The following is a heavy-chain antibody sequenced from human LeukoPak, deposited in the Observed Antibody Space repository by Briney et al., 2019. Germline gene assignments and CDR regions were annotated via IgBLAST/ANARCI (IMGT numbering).Heavy chain of an antibody. Sequence: SETLSLTCTVSGGSISSGGYYWSWIRQPAGKGLEWIGRIYTSGSTNYNPSLKSRVTISVDTSKNQFSLKLSSVTAADTAVYYCARDRQLLYYYYYMDVWGKGTTVTVSS. D-gene: IGHD2-2*01. J-gene: IGHJ6*03. CDR1: GGSISSGGYY. CDR2: IYTSGST. CDR3: ARDRQLLYYYYYMDV. V-gene: IGHV4-61*02.